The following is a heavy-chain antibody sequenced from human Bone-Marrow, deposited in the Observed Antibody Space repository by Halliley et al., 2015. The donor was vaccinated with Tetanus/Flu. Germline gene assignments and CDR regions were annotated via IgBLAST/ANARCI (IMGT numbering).Heavy chain of an antibody. V-gene: IGHV6-1*01. Sequence: YRSKWYNDYPVSVKSRITITPDTSKNQFSLQLNSVTPEDTAVYYCVRGSFIELAGTRPYFEYWGQGTLVTVSS. D-gene: IGHD6-19*01. CDR3: VRGSFIELAGTRPYFEY. CDR2: YRSKWYN. J-gene: IGHJ4*02.